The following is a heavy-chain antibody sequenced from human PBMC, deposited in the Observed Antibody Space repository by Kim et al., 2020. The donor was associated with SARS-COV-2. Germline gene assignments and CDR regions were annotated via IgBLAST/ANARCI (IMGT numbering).Heavy chain of an antibody. J-gene: IGHJ1*01. CDR3: APGIEVAGTPKVGLLFQY. CDR2: ISGSGGST. D-gene: IGHD6-19*01. V-gene: IGHV3-23*01. Sequence: GGSLRLSCAASGFTFSSYAMSWVRQAPGKGLEWVSGISGSGGSTYYADSVKGRFTISRDNSKNTLYLQMNSLRADDTAVYYCAPGIEVAGTPKVGLLFQYWGQGTLVTVSS. CDR1: GFTFSSYA.